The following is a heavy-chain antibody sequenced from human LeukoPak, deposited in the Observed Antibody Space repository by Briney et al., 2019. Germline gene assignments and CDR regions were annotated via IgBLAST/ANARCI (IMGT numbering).Heavy chain of an antibody. CDR1: GFTFSSYS. Sequence: GGSLRLSCAASGFTFSSYSMNWVRQAPGKGLEWVSSISSSSSYIYYADSVEGRFTISRDNAKNSLYLQMNSLRAEDTAVYYCARDLVTGSAAIDYWGQGTLVTVSS. CDR2: ISSSSSYI. D-gene: IGHD1-20*01. V-gene: IGHV3-21*01. J-gene: IGHJ4*02. CDR3: ARDLVTGSAAIDY.